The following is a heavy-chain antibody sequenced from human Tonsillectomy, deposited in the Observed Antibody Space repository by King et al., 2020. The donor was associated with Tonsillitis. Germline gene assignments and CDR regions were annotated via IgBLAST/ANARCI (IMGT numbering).Heavy chain of an antibody. CDR3: GRARDWVKLFDS. CDR1: GYSITSGFY. J-gene: IGHJ4*02. D-gene: IGHD5-24*01. CDR2: IYHSGST. Sequence: QLQESGPGLVKPSETLSLTCAVSGYSITSGFYWGWIRQPPGKGLEWFGSIYHSGSTYYNPSLKSRVTISVDTSTNQFSLKLSSVTAADTAVYYGGRARDWVKLFDSGGQGTQVTVSP. V-gene: IGHV4-38-2*01.